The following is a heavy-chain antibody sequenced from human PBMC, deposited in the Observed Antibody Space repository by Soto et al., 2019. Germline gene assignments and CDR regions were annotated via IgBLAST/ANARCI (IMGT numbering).Heavy chain of an antibody. CDR3: ARVNIVAVQAANYYGMDV. Sequence: SGGSLRLSCAASGFTFSSYSMNWVRQAPGKGLEWVSSISSSSSYIYYADSVKGRFTISRDNAKNSLYLQMNSLRAEDTAVYYCARVNIVAVQAANYYGMDVWGQGTTVTVSS. J-gene: IGHJ6*02. V-gene: IGHV3-21*01. CDR2: ISSSSSYI. D-gene: IGHD2-2*01. CDR1: GFTFSSYS.